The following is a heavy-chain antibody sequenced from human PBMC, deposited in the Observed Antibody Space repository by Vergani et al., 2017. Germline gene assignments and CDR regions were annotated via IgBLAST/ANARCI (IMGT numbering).Heavy chain of an antibody. D-gene: IGHD7-27*01. Sequence: QVTLKESGPVLVKPTETLTLTCTVSGFSLSNARMGVSWIRQPPGKALEWLAHIFSNDEKSYSTSLKSRLTISKDTSKSQVVLTMTNMDPVDTGTYYCARIEWGVTGVKFFDYWGQGTLVTVSS. CDR3: ARIEWGVTGVKFFDY. CDR2: IFSNDEK. CDR1: GFSLSNARMG. J-gene: IGHJ4*02. V-gene: IGHV2-26*01.